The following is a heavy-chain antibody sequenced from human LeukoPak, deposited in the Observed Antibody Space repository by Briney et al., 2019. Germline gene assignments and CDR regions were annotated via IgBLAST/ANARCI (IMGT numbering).Heavy chain of an antibody. CDR2: IIPIFGTA. D-gene: IGHD2-2*01. J-gene: IGHJ4*02. V-gene: IGHV1-69*06. CDR1: GGTFSSYA. Sequence: SVKVSCKASGGTFSSYAISWVRQAPGQGLEWMGGIIPIFGTANYAQKFQGRVTITADKSTSTAYMELSSLRSDDTAVYYCAGSLGYCTSNFCYLKYWGQGTLVTVSS. CDR3: AGSLGYCTSNFCYLKY.